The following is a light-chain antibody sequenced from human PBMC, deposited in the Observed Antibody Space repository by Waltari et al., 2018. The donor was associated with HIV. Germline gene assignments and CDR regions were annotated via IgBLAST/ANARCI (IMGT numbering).Light chain of an antibody. CDR3: QKYNSAPLST. J-gene: IGKJ2*01. Sequence: DIQMTQSPSSLSGSVGDRVTITCRASQGISNYLAWYQQKPGKVPNLLCYATSTLQSGVPSRFSGSGSGTNFTLTISSLQPEDVATYYCQKYNSAPLSTFGQGTKLEIK. CDR2: ATS. CDR1: QGISNY. V-gene: IGKV1-27*01.